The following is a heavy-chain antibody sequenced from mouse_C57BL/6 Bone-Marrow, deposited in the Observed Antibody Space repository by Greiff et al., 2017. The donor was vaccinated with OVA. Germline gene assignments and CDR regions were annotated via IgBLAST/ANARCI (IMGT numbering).Heavy chain of an antibody. Sequence: QVQLQQSGAELMKPGASVKLSCKATGYTFTGYWIEWVKQRPGHGLEWIGELLPGSGSTNYNEKLKGKATFTADTSSNTAYMHLSSLTTEDSAIYYCASRVWDGAMDYWGQGTSVTVSS. CDR3: ASRVWDGAMDY. J-gene: IGHJ4*01. CDR2: LLPGSGST. CDR1: GYTFTGYW. D-gene: IGHD4-1*01. V-gene: IGHV1-9*01.